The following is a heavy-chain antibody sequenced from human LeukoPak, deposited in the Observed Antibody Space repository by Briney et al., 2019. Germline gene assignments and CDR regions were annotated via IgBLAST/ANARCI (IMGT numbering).Heavy chain of an antibody. CDR1: GFTFSSYA. Sequence: GGSLRLSCAASGFTFSSYAMNWVRQAPGKGLEWVSTLSGSGGSTYYADSVKGRFTISRDNSKNTLYLQMNSLRGEDTAVYYCAKDMEYASSHFDYWGQGTLVTVSS. D-gene: IGHD6-6*01. J-gene: IGHJ4*02. CDR2: LSGSGGST. CDR3: AKDMEYASSHFDY. V-gene: IGHV3-23*01.